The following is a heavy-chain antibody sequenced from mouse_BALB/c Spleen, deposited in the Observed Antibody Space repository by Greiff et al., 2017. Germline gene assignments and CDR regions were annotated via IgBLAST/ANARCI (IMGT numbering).Heavy chain of an antibody. CDR1: GYTFTSYW. J-gene: IGHJ2*01. Sequence: VNLVESGAELAKPGASVKMSCKASGYTFTSYWMHWVKQRPGQGLEWIGYINPSTGYTEYNQKFKDKATLTADKSSSTAYMQLSSLTSEDSAVYYCARRGYSLLRGPGYFDYWGQGTTLTVSS. V-gene: IGHV1-7*01. CDR3: ARRGYSLLRGPGYFDY. CDR2: INPSTGYT. D-gene: IGHD1-2*01.